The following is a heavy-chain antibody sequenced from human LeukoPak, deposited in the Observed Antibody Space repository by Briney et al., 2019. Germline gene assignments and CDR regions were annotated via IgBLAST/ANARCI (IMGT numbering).Heavy chain of an antibody. D-gene: IGHD3-10*01. V-gene: IGHV4-39*01. CDR2: IYYSGST. J-gene: IGHJ4*02. CDR3: ARHAPRYGSGSYFDY. Sequence: SETLSLTCTVSGVSISSSSYSWGWIRQPPGKGLEWIGRIYYSGSTYYNPSLKSRVTISVDTSKNQFSLKLSSVTAADTAVYYCARHAPRYGSGSYFDYWGQGTLVTVSS. CDR1: GVSISSSSYS.